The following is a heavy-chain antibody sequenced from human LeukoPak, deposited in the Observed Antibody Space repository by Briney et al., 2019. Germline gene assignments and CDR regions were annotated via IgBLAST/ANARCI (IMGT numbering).Heavy chain of an antibody. J-gene: IGHJ6*02. D-gene: IGHD3/OR15-3a*01. V-gene: IGHV3-74*01. Sequence: GGSLRLSCAASAFTVNTYGLHCFRQVPGKGMVWVSYINPDGSSITYADSVKGRFTISRDSAKYTLYLQMNSLRGEDTAVYYCARDLDFSVDVWGQGTTVIVSS. CDR1: AFTVNTYG. CDR3: ARDLDFSVDV. CDR2: INPDGSSI.